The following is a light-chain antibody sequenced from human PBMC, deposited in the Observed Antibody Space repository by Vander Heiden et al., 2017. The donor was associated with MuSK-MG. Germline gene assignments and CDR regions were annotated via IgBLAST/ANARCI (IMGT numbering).Light chain of an antibody. Sequence: IHITHSPSSLSASVGDRVTITCQASQDISNYLNLYQQKPGKAPKLLIYDASNLETGVPSRFSGSGSGTDFTFTISSLQPEDIATYYCQQYDNLPLTFGGGTKVEIK. CDR1: QDISNY. CDR3: QQYDNLPLT. V-gene: IGKV1-33*01. J-gene: IGKJ4*01. CDR2: DAS.